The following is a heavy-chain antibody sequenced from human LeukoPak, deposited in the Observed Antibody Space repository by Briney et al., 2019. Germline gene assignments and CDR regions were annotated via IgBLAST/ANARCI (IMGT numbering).Heavy chain of an antibody. V-gene: IGHV3-23*01. CDR2: ISGSGGST. CDR1: GFTFSSYA. J-gene: IGHJ4*02. D-gene: IGHD2-15*01. CDR3: AKVGHCSGGSCYSYYFDY. Sequence: PGGSLRLSCAASGFTFSSYAMSWVRQAPGKGLEWVSAISGSGGSTYYADSVKGRFTISRDNSKNTLYLQMNSLRDEDTAVYYCAKVGHCSGGSCYSYYFDYWGQGTLVTVSS.